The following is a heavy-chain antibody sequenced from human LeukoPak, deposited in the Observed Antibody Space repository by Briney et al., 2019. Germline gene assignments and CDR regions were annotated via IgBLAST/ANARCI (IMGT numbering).Heavy chain of an antibody. V-gene: IGHV4-39*01. D-gene: IGHD5-12*01. CDR1: GGSISRSRCY. Sequence: PSETLSHTCSVSGGSISRSRCYWGWSRQPPGKGLEWIGTIYNNGDTYYNPSLKSRLTISVDTSKNQFSLELTSVTAADTAVYYCAIVGCSGSDYFTDYWGQGTLVTVSS. CDR3: AIVGCSGSDYFTDY. J-gene: IGHJ4*02. CDR2: IYNNGDT.